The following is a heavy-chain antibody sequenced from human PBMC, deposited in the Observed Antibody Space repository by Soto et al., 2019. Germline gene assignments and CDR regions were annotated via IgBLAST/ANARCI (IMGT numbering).Heavy chain of an antibody. CDR3: ARDRGYSYAPLGGMDV. CDR2: IWYDGSNK. Sequence: SLRLSCAASGFTFSSYGMHWVRQAPGKGLEWVAVIWYDGSNKYYADSVKGRFTISRDNSKNTLYLQMNSLRAEDTAVYYCARDRGYSYAPLGGMDVWGQGTTVTVSS. V-gene: IGHV3-30*19. CDR1: GFTFSSYG. D-gene: IGHD5-18*01. J-gene: IGHJ6*02.